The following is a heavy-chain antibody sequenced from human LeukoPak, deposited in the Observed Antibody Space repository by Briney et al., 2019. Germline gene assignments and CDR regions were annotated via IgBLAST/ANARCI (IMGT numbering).Heavy chain of an antibody. CDR3: ARGRFNYGYGY. Sequence: PGGSLRLSCAASGFTVSSNYMSWVRQAPGKGLEWVSVIYSGGSTYYADSVKGRYTISRDNSKNTLYLQMNSLRAEDTAVYYCARGRFNYGYGYWGQGTLVTVSS. CDR2: IYSGGST. D-gene: IGHD5-18*01. CDR1: GFTVSSNY. V-gene: IGHV3-53*01. J-gene: IGHJ4*02.